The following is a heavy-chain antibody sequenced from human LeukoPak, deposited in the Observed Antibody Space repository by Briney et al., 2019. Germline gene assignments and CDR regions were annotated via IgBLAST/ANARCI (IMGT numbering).Heavy chain of an antibody. D-gene: IGHD6-6*01. V-gene: IGHV3-23*01. CDR1: GFTFSTYA. J-gene: IGHJ4*02. CDR3: ALAAPSAPFDY. Sequence: GGSLRLSCAASGFTFSTYAVNWVRQAPGKGLEWVSTISGSGDSTYYADSVKGRFTISRDNSKDTLYLQMNSLRDEDTAVYYCALAAPSAPFDYWGQGTLVTVSS. CDR2: ISGSGDST.